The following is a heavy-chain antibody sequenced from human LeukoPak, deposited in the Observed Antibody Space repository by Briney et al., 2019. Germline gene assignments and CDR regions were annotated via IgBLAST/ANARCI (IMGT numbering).Heavy chain of an antibody. CDR3: AKGGGITIFGVVAIFDY. Sequence: PAGGSLRLSCAASGFTFDDYAMHWVRQAPGKGLEWVSGISWNSGSIGYADSVKGRFTISRDNAKNSLYLQMNSLRAEDTALYYCAKGGGITIFGVVAIFDYWGQGTLVTVSS. J-gene: IGHJ4*02. V-gene: IGHV3-9*01. D-gene: IGHD3-3*01. CDR2: ISWNSGSI. CDR1: GFTFDDYA.